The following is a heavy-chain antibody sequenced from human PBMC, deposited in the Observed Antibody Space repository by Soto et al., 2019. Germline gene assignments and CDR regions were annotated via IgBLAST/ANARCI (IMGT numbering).Heavy chain of an antibody. CDR2: IIPIFGTA. Sequence: ASVKVSCKASGGTFSSYAISWVRQAPGQGLEWMGGIIPIFGTANYAQKFQGRVTITADGSTSTAYMELSSLRSEDTAVYYCARDLESVYDILTGYYSPSALDYWGQGTLVTVSS. CDR3: ARDLESVYDILTGYYSPSALDY. J-gene: IGHJ4*02. CDR1: GGTFSSYA. V-gene: IGHV1-69*13. D-gene: IGHD3-9*01.